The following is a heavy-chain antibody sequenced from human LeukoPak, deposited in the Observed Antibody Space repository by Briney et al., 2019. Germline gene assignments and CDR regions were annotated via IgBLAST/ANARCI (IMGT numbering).Heavy chain of an antibody. CDR1: GFTFSSHA. D-gene: IGHD3-10*01. J-gene: IGHJ4*02. CDR3: AKGYYYGSRSYSTFDY. V-gene: IGHV3-23*01. CDR2: ISGSGGST. Sequence: GGSLRLSCAASGFTFSSHALSWLRQAPGKGLEWVSTISGSGGSTYYADSVKGRFTISRDNSKPPLYVQMSSLRADDPAVYYCAKGYYYGSRSYSTFDYWGQGTLVTVSS.